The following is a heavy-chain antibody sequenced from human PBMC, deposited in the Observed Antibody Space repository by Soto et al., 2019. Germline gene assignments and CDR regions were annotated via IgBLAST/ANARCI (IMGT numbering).Heavy chain of an antibody. Sequence: EVQLVESGGGLVQPGGSLRLSCAASGFTFSSYAMHWVRQAPGKGLEYVSVISSNGGSTDYANSVKGRFTISRDNSKNTLYLHMGSLRAEDMAVYYCARGYGYYFDYWGQGTLVTVSS. CDR1: GFTFSSYA. CDR2: ISSNGGST. D-gene: IGHD5-18*01. V-gene: IGHV3-64*01. CDR3: ARGYGYYFDY. J-gene: IGHJ4*02.